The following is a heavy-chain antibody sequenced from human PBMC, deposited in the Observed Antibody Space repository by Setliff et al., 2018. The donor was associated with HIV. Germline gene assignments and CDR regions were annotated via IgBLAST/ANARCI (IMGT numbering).Heavy chain of an antibody. CDR1: GFSFNDHT. J-gene: IGHJ5*02. CDR3: VTDWFDP. CDR2: ITWDGANT. Sequence: GGSLRLSCAASGFSFNDHTMHWVRQAPGKGLEWVSLITWDGANTYYADSVKGRFTISRDNSKNTLYLQMNSLRPEDTAVYYCVTDWFDPWGQGTLVTVSS. D-gene: IGHD3-16*01. V-gene: IGHV3-43*01.